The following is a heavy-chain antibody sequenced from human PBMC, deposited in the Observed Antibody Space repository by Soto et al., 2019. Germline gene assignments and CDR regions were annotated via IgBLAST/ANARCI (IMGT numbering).Heavy chain of an antibody. D-gene: IGHD6-19*01. Sequence: EVQLVESGGGLVKPGGSLRLSCAASGFTFSNAWMSWVRQAPGGGLEWVGRIKRNIDGGTTDYAAPVKGRFAISRDDSNSILYLEMNSLGSEDTAGYYCTTVDAVVLNWGQGLLVTVSS. CDR1: GFTFSNAW. V-gene: IGHV3-15*01. CDR3: TTVDAVVLN. CDR2: IKRNIDGGTT. J-gene: IGHJ4*02.